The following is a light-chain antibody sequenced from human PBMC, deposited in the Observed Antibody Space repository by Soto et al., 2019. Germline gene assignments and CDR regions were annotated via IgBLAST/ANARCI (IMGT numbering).Light chain of an antibody. J-gene: IGLJ2*01. CDR3: QSYDSSLSGLV. V-gene: IGLV1-40*01. CDR1: SCNIGADYD. CDR2: GNS. Sequence: QSVLTQPASVSGAPGQSVTISCTGSSCNIGADYDVHWYQQLPGTAPKLLIYGNSNRPSGVPDRFSGSKSGNSASLAITGLQAEDEADYYCQSYDSSLSGLVFGGGTKLTVL.